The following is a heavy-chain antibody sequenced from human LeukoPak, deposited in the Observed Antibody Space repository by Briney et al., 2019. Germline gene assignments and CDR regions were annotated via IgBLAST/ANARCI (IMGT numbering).Heavy chain of an antibody. D-gene: IGHD1-1*01. CDR2: ISYDGSNT. CDR1: GFTFSSYG. Sequence: GRSLRLSCAASGFTFSSYGMHWVRQAPGKGLEWVAVISYDGSNTYYADSVKGLFTISRDNSKNTLYLQMNSLRAEDTAVYYCAKDIRRLQLERLGDYWGQGTLVTVSS. V-gene: IGHV3-30*18. CDR3: AKDIRRLQLERLGDY. J-gene: IGHJ4*02.